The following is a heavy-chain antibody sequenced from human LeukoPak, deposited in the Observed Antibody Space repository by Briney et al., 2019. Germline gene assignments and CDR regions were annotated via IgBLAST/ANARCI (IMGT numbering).Heavy chain of an antibody. CDR3: AKLVTLGYCSGGSCSDDY. Sequence: GGSLRLPCAASGFTFSSYAMSWVRQAPGKGLEWVSAISGSGGSTYYADSVKGRFTISRDNYKNTLYLQMNSLRAEDTAVYYCAKLVTLGYCSGGSCSDDYWGQGTLVTVSS. J-gene: IGHJ4*02. V-gene: IGHV3-23*01. D-gene: IGHD2-15*01. CDR1: GFTFSSYA. CDR2: ISGSGGST.